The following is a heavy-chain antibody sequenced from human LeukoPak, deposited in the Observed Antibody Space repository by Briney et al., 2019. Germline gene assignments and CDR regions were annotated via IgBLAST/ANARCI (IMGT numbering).Heavy chain of an antibody. CDR3: AKLTTGWFEDF. V-gene: IGHV3-23*01. J-gene: IGHJ4*02. CDR2: IRASDGST. D-gene: IGHD6-19*01. CDR1: GFSLTTYA. Sequence: GGSLRLSCAASGFSLTTYAMTWVRQAPGKGLGWVSAIRASDGSTFYADSVKGRFTISRDSSKNTLYLQMNDLRDEDTAVYYCAKLTTGWFEDFWGQGSLAAVSS.